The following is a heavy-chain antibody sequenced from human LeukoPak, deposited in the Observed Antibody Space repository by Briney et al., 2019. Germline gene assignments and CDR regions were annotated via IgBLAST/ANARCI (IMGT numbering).Heavy chain of an antibody. CDR2: IYYSGST. J-gene: IGHJ6*03. CDR1: GGSISSYY. V-gene: IGHV4-59*08. CDR3: ARQGGGNYYYMDV. Sequence: SGTLSLTCTVSGGSISSYYWSWIRQPPGEGLEWIGYIYYSGSTNYNPSLKSRVTISVDTSKNQFSLKLSSVTAADTAVYYCARQGGGNYYYMDVWGKGTTVTVSS. D-gene: IGHD1-26*01.